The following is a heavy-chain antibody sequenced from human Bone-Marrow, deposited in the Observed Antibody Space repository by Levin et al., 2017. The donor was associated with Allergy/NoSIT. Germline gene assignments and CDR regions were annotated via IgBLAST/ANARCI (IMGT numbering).Heavy chain of an antibody. CDR3: AKDYYPSSGYPGDDVFDI. J-gene: IGHJ3*02. CDR2: ISGTGRTT. V-gene: IGHV3-23*01. CDR1: GFTFNNFA. D-gene: IGHD3-22*01. Sequence: QSGGSLRLSCAASGFTFNNFAMSWVRQAPGKGLEWASAISGTGRTTFYANSVRGRFTVSRDNSKSTLFLQMDSLRAEDTAVYYCAKDYYPSSGYPGDDVFDIWGQGTLVTVSS.